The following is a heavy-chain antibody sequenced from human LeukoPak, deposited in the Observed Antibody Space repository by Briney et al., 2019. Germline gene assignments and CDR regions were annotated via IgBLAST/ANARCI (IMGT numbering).Heavy chain of an antibody. Sequence: SETLSLTCTVSGGSISGSSYHWGWIRQPPGRGLEWIGSINYSWHTYYNPSLESRVTISVDSSKNQFSLKVTSVTAADTALYYCAPTYSYTRGGYDYWGPGTLVTVSS. CDR2: INYSWHT. CDR3: APTYSYTRGGYDY. J-gene: IGHJ4*02. V-gene: IGHV4-39*01. CDR1: GGSISGSSYH. D-gene: IGHD5-18*01.